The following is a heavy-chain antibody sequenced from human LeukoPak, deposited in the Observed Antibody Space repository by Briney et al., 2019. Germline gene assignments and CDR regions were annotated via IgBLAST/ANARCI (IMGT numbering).Heavy chain of an antibody. Sequence: GASVKVSCKASGYIFINYWMYWVRQAPGQGLEWMGLINPSGGNTNFAQNFQGRVSMTRDMSTTTVYMELSRLTSEDTAVYYCARGPHLRTYDTSSLTAFDFWGQGTMVTVSS. D-gene: IGHD3-22*01. J-gene: IGHJ3*01. CDR1: GYIFINYW. CDR3: ARGPHLRTYDTSSLTAFDF. V-gene: IGHV1-46*01. CDR2: INPSGGNT.